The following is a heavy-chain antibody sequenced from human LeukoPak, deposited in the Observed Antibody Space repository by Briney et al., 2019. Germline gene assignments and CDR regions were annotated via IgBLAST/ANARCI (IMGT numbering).Heavy chain of an antibody. Sequence: GASVKVSCKASGYTFTDYYMHWVRQAPGQGLEWMGWINPNSGDTSYAQNFQGRVTMTRDTSITTAYMELSWLRSDDTAVYYCASYPRYSSSPPFDYWGQGTLVTVSS. J-gene: IGHJ4*02. CDR1: GYTFTDYY. CDR2: INPNSGDT. D-gene: IGHD6-19*01. CDR3: ASYPRYSSSPPFDY. V-gene: IGHV1-2*02.